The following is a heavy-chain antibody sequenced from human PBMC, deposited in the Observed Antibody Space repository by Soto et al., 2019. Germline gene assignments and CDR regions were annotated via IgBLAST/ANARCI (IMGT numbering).Heavy chain of an antibody. CDR2: IWRDGSEK. J-gene: IGHJ4*02. CDR1: GFTFSSFW. CDR3: SKGSTSFDS. Sequence: EVQLVESGGGLLQPGGSLRLSCAASGFTFSSFWMSWVRQAPGKGLEWVANIWRDGSEKNYLDSVKGRFNISRDNPKNSLYLRINSLRAEETAVYYWSKGSTSFDSWGQGTLVTVSS. D-gene: IGHD2-2*01. V-gene: IGHV3-7*01.